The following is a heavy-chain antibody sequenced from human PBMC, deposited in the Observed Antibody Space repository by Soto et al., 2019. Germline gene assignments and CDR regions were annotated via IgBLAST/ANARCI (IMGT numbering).Heavy chain of an antibody. CDR2: ISYDGSNK. CDR3: ARDKRDLRFLEWSYYFGY. D-gene: IGHD3-3*01. V-gene: IGHV3-30*03. J-gene: IGHJ4*02. Sequence: PGGSLRLSCAASGFTFSSYGMHWVRQAPRKGLEWVAVISYDGSNKYYAESVKGRFTISRDNSKNTLYLQLNSLRAEDTAVYYCARDKRDLRFLEWSYYFGYWGQGT. CDR1: GFTFSSYG.